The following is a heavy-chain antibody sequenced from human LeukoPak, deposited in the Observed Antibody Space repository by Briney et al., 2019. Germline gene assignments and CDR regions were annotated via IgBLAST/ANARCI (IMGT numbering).Heavy chain of an antibody. Sequence: GGSLRLSCAASGFTFSRYAMSWVRQAPGKGLEWVSAISGSGGSTYYADSVKGRFTISRDNSKNTLYLQMNSLRAEDTAVYYCAKVDIFLSYYFDYWGQGTLVTVSS. CDR3: AKVDIFLSYYFDY. V-gene: IGHV3-23*01. CDR1: GFTFSRYA. D-gene: IGHD3-9*01. J-gene: IGHJ4*02. CDR2: ISGSGGST.